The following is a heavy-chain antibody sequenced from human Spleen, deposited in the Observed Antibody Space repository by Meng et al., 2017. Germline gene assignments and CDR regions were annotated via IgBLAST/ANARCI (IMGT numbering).Heavy chain of an antibody. J-gene: IGHJ4*02. D-gene: IGHD4-11*01. V-gene: IGHV4-34*01. CDR1: GGSFSDNC. CDR3: ARGKTTMAHDFDY. CDR2: INNSGRT. Sequence: LQKWGAGLLKPSENLSVPGVVSGGSFSDNCWSWIRQTPGKGLEWIGEINNSGRTNYTLSLESRATISVDTSQNNLSLKLSSVTAADSAVYYCARGKTTMAHDFDYWGQGTLVTVSS.